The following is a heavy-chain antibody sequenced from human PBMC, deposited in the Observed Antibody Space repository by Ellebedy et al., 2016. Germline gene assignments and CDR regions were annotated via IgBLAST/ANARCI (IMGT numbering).Heavy chain of an antibody. J-gene: IGHJ6*02. D-gene: IGHD3/OR15-3a*01. CDR1: GGSISSYY. CDR2: IYTSGST. V-gene: IGHV4-4*07. CDR3: AKRTHYYYGMDV. Sequence: SETLSLTXTVSGGSISSYYWSWIRQPAGKGLEWIGRIYTSGSTNYNPSLKSRVTMSVATSKNQFSLKLSSVTAAGTAVYYCAKRTHYYYGMDVWGRGTTVTVSS.